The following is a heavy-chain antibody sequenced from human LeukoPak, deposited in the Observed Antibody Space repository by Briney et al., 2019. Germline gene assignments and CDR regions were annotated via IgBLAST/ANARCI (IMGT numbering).Heavy chain of an antibody. CDR2: IYTSGST. J-gene: IGHJ6*02. D-gene: IGHD3-22*01. CDR1: GGSISIYY. Sequence: SETLSLTCTVSGGSISIYYWSWIRQPAGKGLEWIGRIYTSGSTNYNPSLKSRVTMSVDTSKNQFSLKLSSVTAADTAVYYCARDGSSGYYYIYYGMDVWGQGTTVTVSS. CDR3: ARDGSSGYYYIYYGMDV. V-gene: IGHV4-4*07.